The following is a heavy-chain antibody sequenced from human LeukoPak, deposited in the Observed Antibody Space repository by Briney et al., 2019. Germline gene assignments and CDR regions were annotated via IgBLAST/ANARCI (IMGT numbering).Heavy chain of an antibody. CDR2: VYYSGST. CDR3: ARLATVFDY. Sequence: PSETLSLTCTVSGGSISSSSYYWGWIRQPPGKGLEWIGSVYYSGSTYYNPSLKSRVTISVDTSKNQFSLKLTSVTAADTAVYYCARLATVFDYWGQGTLVTVSS. V-gene: IGHV4-39*01. CDR1: GGSISSSSYY. J-gene: IGHJ4*02. D-gene: IGHD1-26*01.